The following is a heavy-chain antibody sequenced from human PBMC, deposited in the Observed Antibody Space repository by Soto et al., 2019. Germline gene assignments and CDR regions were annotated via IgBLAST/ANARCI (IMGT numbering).Heavy chain of an antibody. J-gene: IGHJ6*02. CDR3: ARYCSSTSCPYYYYYGMDV. D-gene: IGHD2-2*01. CDR1: GGTFSSYA. V-gene: IGHV1-69*13. CDR2: IIPIFGTA. Sequence: SVKVSCKASGGTFSSYAISWVRQAPGQGLEWMGGIIPIFGTANYAQKFQGRVTITADESTSTAYMELSSLRSEDTAVYYCARYCSSTSCPYYYYYGMDVWGQGTTVTVSS.